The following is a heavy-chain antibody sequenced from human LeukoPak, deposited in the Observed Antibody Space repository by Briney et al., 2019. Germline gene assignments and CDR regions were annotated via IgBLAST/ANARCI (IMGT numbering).Heavy chain of an antibody. D-gene: IGHD3-9*01. CDR3: ARDYDILTGPFDY. CDR1: GFTFSSYA. CDR2: ISYDGSNK. V-gene: IGHV3-30-3*01. Sequence: GGSLRLSCAASGFTFSSYAMHWVRQAPGKGLEWVAVISYDGSNKYYADSVKGRFTISRDNSKNTLYLQMNSLSAEDTAVYYCARDYDILTGPFDYWGQGTLVTVSS. J-gene: IGHJ4*02.